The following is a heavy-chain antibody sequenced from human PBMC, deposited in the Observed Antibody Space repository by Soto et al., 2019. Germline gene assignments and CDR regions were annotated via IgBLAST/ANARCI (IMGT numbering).Heavy chain of an antibody. V-gene: IGHV4-34*01. Sequence: SETLSLTCAVYGGSFSGYYWSWIRQPPGKGLEWIGEINHSGSTNYNPSLKSRVTISVDTSKNQFSLKLSSVTAADTAVYYCARGLKYYYDSSGYRSLGYWGQGTLVTVS. CDR2: INHSGST. D-gene: IGHD3-22*01. CDR3: ARGLKYYYDSSGYRSLGY. CDR1: GGSFSGYY. J-gene: IGHJ4*02.